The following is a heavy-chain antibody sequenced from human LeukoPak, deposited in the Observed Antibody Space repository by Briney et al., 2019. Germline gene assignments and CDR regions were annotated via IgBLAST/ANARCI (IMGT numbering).Heavy chain of an antibody. V-gene: IGHV3-30*18. D-gene: IGHD5-18*01. Sequence: GGSLRLSCAASGFTFSSYGMHWVRQAPGKGLEWVAVISYGGSNKYYADSVKGRFTISRDNSKNTLYLQMNSLRAEDTAVYYCAKVGYSYGHDAFDIWGQGTMVTVSS. CDR1: GFTFSSYG. CDR2: ISYGGSNK. J-gene: IGHJ3*02. CDR3: AKVGYSYGHDAFDI.